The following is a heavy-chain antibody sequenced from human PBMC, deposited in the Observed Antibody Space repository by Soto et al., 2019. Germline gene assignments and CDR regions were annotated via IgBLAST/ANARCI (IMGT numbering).Heavy chain of an antibody. CDR1: GYTFTSYG. J-gene: IGHJ6*02. D-gene: IGHD3-9*01. V-gene: IGHV1-18*01. CDR2: ISAYNGNT. Sequence: QVQLVQSGAEVKKPGASVKVSCKASGYTFTSYGISWVRQAPGQGLEWMGWISAYNGNTNYAQKLKGRVTMTTDTSTSTAYMELRSMRSDDTAVYYCAREGDYDILTGYYIIHYYYGMDVWGQGTTVTVSS. CDR3: AREGDYDILTGYYIIHYYYGMDV.